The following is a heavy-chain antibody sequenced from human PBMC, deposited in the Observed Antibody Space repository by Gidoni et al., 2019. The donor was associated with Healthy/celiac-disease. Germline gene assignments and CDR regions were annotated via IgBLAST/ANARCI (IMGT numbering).Heavy chain of an antibody. D-gene: IGHD3-16*01. J-gene: IGHJ4*02. V-gene: IGHV4-59*01. CDR1: GGSISSYY. Sequence: QVQLQESGPGLVKPSETLSLTGTVSGGSISSYYWSWIRQPPGKGLEWIGYIYYSGSTNYNPSLKSRVTISVDTSKNQFSLKLSSVTAADTAVYYCARVGANGDYYDYWGQGTLVTVSS. CDR2: IYYSGST. CDR3: ARVGANGDYYDY.